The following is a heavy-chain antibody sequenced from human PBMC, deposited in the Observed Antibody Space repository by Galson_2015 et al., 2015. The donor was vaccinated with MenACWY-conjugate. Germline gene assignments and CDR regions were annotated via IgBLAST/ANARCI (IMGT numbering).Heavy chain of an antibody. CDR3: AREKSGSYCAFDI. J-gene: IGHJ3*02. D-gene: IGHD1-26*01. Sequence: ATLSLPCAVSGGAICSYYWRWLRPPPGEGLEWIGVIYYSASTNYNPSLKSRVTISVDTSKNQFFLKLSSVTAADTAVYFCAREKSGSYCAFDIWGQGTVVTVSS. CDR2: IYYSAST. CDR1: GGAICSYY. V-gene: IGHV4-59*01.